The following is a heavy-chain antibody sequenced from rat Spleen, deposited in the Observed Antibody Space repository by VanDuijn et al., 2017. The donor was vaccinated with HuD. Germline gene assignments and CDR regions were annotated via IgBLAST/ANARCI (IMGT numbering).Heavy chain of an antibody. V-gene: IGHV3-1*01. Sequence: EVQLQESGPGLVKPSQSLSLTCYVTNYSLTSDYWGWIRKFPGSKMEWIGHISYKRSSSYSPSPKGRIPITRDTSKNQFSLQVNSLSTEDTATYYCARSEGTHYYLPFADWGQGSLVTVSS. CDR3: ARSEGTHYYLPFAD. CDR1: NYSLTSDY. J-gene: IGHJ3*01. CDR2: ISYKRSS. D-gene: IGHD1-12*02.